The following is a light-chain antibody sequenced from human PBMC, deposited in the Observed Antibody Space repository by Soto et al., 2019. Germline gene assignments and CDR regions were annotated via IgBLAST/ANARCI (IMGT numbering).Light chain of an antibody. CDR3: QKYNSAPWT. V-gene: IGKV1-27*01. CDR2: DAS. CDR1: QGISNY. Sequence: DIKMTQSPSSLSASLGERVTITCRASQGISNYLAWYQQKPGKVPTLLIYDASTLTSGVTSRFSGSGSGTDFTLTISSLQPEDVATYYCQKYNSAPWTFGQGTKVEIK. J-gene: IGKJ1*01.